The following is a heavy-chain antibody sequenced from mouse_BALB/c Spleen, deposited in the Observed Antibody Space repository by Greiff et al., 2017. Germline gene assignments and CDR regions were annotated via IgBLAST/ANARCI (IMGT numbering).Heavy chain of an antibody. Sequence: EVKLVESGGGLVKPGGSLKLSCAASGFTFSSYAMSWVRQTPEKRLEWVASISSGGSTYYPDSVKGRFTISRYNARNILYLQMSSLRSEDTAMYYCAFYYGSSPAWFAYWGQGTLVTVSA. CDR1: GFTFSSYA. V-gene: IGHV5-6-5*01. D-gene: IGHD1-1*01. CDR2: ISSGGST. CDR3: AFYYGSSPAWFAY. J-gene: IGHJ3*01.